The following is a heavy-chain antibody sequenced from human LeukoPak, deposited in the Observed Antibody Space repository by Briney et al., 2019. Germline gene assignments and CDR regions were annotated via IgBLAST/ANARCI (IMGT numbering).Heavy chain of an antibody. Sequence: ASETLSLTCTVSGGSISSYYWSWIRQPPGKGLEWIGYIYYSGSTNYNPSLKSRVTILVDTSKNQFSLKLSSVTAADTAVYYCARVSSSWYYGMDVWGQGTTVTVSS. V-gene: IGHV4-59*01. CDR3: ARVSSSWYYGMDV. J-gene: IGHJ6*02. CDR1: GGSISSYY. D-gene: IGHD6-13*01. CDR2: IYYSGST.